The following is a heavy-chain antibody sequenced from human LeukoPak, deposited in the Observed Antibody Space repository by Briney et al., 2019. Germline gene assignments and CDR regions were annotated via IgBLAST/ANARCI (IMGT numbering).Heavy chain of an antibody. Sequence: GASVKVSCKASGYTFTGYYMHWVRQAPGQGREWMGWINPNSGGTNYAQKFQGRVTMTRDTSISTAYMELSRLRSDDTAVYYCARVFETPLYYFDYWGQGTLVTVSS. CDR2: INPNSGGT. D-gene: IGHD3-16*01. CDR3: ARVFETPLYYFDY. CDR1: GYTFTGYY. V-gene: IGHV1-2*02. J-gene: IGHJ4*02.